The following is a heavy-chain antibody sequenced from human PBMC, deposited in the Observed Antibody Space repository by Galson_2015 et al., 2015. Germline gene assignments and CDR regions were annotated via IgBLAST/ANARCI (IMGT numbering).Heavy chain of an antibody. D-gene: IGHD3-22*01. CDR1: GGSISSSSYY. V-gene: IGHV4-39*01. Sequence: LSLTCTVSGGSISSSSYYWGWIRQPPGKGLEWIGSIYYSGSTYYNPSLKSRVTISVDTSKNQFSLKLSSVTAADTAAYYCARNKSPGSGYYHGNAFDIWGQGTMVTVSS. CDR3: ARNKSPGSGYYHGNAFDI. CDR2: IYYSGST. J-gene: IGHJ3*02.